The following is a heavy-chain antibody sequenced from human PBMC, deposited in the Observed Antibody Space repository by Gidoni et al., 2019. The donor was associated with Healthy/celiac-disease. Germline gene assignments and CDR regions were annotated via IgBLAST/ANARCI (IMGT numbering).Heavy chain of an antibody. CDR1: GGSFSGYY. CDR3: ASQRFGELHPYYYYYGMDV. CDR2: INHSGST. J-gene: IGHJ6*02. D-gene: IGHD3-10*01. Sequence: QVQLQQWGAGLLKPSETLSLTCAVYGGSFSGYYWSWIRQPPGKGLEWIGEINHSGSTNYNPSLKSRVTISVDTSKNQFSLKLSSVTAADTAVYYCASQRFGELHPYYYYYGMDVWGQGTTVTVSS. V-gene: IGHV4-34*01.